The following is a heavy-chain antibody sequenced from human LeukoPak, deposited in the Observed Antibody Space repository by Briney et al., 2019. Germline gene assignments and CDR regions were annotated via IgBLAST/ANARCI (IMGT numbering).Heavy chain of an antibody. CDR3: ASQTPPYGMDV. Sequence: SETLSLTCTVSGGSVSSGSYYWSWIRQPPGKGLEWIGYIYYSGSTNYNPSLKSRVTISVDTSKNQFSLKLSSVTAADTAVYYCASQTPPYGMDVWGQGTTVTVSS. CDR2: IYYSGST. CDR1: GGSVSSGSYY. V-gene: IGHV4-61*01. J-gene: IGHJ6*02.